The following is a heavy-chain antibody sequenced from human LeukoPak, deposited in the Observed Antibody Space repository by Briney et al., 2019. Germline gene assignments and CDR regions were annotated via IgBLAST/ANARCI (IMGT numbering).Heavy chain of an antibody. Sequence: SQTLSLTSTLSDDSISTNSYYWTWVRHPPGRALEWVETMLDDGTPYYSPSLSSRISIFVDTSKRQFSLRARSVTPSHTAMYFCSRGDDSYKQWNFWGKGTLVTVSS. CDR2: MLDDGTP. CDR3: SRGDDSYKQWNF. V-gene: IGHV4-39*01. CDR1: DDSISTNSYY. J-gene: IGHJ4*02. D-gene: IGHD5-24*01.